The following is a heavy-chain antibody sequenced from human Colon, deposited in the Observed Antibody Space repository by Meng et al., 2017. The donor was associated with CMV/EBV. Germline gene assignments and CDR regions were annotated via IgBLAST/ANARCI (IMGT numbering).Heavy chain of an antibody. D-gene: IGHD3-3*01. CDR1: GFTPRNYN. CDR2: ISSTGHDM. J-gene: IGHJ6*02. V-gene: IGHV3-21*01. Sequence: GGSLRLSCAVSGFTPRNYNMNWVRQAPAKGLEWVSSISSTGHDMFYADSVKGRFTISTDNAKNTVYLEMNSLTAEDTAVYYCARDGVRITIFGVDLYGMDVWGQGTAVTVSS. CDR3: ARDGVRITIFGVDLYGMDV.